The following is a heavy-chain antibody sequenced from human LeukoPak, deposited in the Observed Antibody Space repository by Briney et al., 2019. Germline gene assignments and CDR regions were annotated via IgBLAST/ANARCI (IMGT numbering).Heavy chain of an antibody. V-gene: IGHV3-21*01. Sequence: PGGSLRLSCAASGFTFSRHSMNWVRQAPGKGLEWVSSSSTSSSYIYYADSVKGRFTISRDNAKNSLYLQMNSLRAEDTAVYYCARDPENVSGSHSHFDLWGRGTLVTVSS. J-gene: IGHJ2*01. CDR2: SSTSSSYI. D-gene: IGHD1-26*01. CDR3: ARDPENVSGSHSHFDL. CDR1: GFTFSRHS.